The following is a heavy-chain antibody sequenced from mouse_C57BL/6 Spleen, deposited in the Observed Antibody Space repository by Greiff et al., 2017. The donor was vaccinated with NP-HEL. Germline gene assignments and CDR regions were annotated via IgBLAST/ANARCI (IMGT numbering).Heavy chain of an antibody. Sequence: VQLQQSGAELARPGASVKLSCKASGYTFTSYGISWVKQRTGQGLEWIGEIYPRCGNTYYNEKFKGKGTLTADKSSSTAYMELRSLTSEDSAVYFCARLGSSSDDWGQGTTLTVSS. V-gene: IGHV1-81*01. D-gene: IGHD1-1*01. CDR1: GYTFTSYG. CDR3: ARLGSSSDD. J-gene: IGHJ2*01. CDR2: IYPRCGNT.